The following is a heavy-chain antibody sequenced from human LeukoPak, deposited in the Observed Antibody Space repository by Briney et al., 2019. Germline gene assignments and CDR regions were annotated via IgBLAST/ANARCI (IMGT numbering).Heavy chain of an antibody. CDR1: GFTFSSYD. CDR2: TRYDGSNN. J-gene: IGHJ3*02. CDR3: AKDTGRRIFGVAYDAFDI. D-gene: IGHD3-3*01. Sequence: GGSLRLSCAASGFTFSSYDMHWVRQAPCKGLEWVAVTRYDGSNNYYADSVKGRFTISRDNSKNTLYLQMNSLRPEDTAVYYCAKDTGRRIFGVAYDAFDIWGQGTMVTVSS. V-gene: IGHV3-30*02.